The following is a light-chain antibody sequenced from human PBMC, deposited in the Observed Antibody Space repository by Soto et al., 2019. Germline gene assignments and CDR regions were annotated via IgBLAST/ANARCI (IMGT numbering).Light chain of an antibody. J-gene: IGLJ6*01. CDR3: TSYTPTGALV. CDR1: NTDVGGYNY. Sequence: ALAQPASVSGSPGQSITVSCTGTNTDVGGYNYVSWYQHRPGKAPRLMIYEVRNRLSGVSNRFSGSKSGNTASLTISGLQSEDEADYYCTSYTPTGALVFGSGTKVTVL. CDR2: EVR. V-gene: IGLV2-14*01.